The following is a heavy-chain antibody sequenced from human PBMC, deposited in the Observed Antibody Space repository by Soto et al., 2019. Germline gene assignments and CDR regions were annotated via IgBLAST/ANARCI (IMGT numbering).Heavy chain of an antibody. Sequence: GGSLRLSCAASGFTFSTYAMSWVRQAPGKGLEWVSGISGSGGSTYYADSVKGRFTISRDNAKNSLYLQMNSLRAEDTAVYYCARDTAMTSNWFDPWGQGTLVTVSS. CDR1: GFTFSTYA. J-gene: IGHJ5*02. D-gene: IGHD5-18*01. CDR2: ISGSGGST. CDR3: ARDTAMTSNWFDP. V-gene: IGHV3-23*01.